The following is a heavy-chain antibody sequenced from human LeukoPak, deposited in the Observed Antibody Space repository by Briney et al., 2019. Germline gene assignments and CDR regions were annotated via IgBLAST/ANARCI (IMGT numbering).Heavy chain of an antibody. CDR1: GYTLTELS. CDR3: ATSPGAVAGPGNAFDI. D-gene: IGHD6-19*01. V-gene: IGHV1-24*01. CDR2: FDPEDGET. Sequence: ASVKVSCKVSGYTLTELSMHWVRQAPGKGLEWMGGFDPEDGETIYAQKFQGRVTMTEDTSTDTAYMELSSLRSEDTAVYHCATSPGAVAGPGNAFDIWGQGTMVTVSS. J-gene: IGHJ3*02.